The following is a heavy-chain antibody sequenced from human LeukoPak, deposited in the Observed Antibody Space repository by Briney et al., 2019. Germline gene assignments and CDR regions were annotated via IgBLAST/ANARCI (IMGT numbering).Heavy chain of an antibody. Sequence: PGGSLRLSCAASGFTFSNYAMTWVRQAPGKGLEWVSSISGNSANTYYADSVKGRFTVSRVNSKNILYLQMNSLRVEDTAVYFCAKGVRLWFAFYFDYWGQGTLATVSS. CDR1: GFTFSNYA. J-gene: IGHJ4*02. CDR3: AKGVRLWFAFYFDY. V-gene: IGHV3-23*01. D-gene: IGHD3-10*01. CDR2: ISGNSANT.